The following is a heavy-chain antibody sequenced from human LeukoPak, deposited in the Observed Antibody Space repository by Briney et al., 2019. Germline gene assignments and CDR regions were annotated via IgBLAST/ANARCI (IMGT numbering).Heavy chain of an antibody. CDR1: GYTFTGYY. CDR2: INPNSGGT. V-gene: IGHV1-2*02. D-gene: IGHD5-18*01. Sequence: ASVKVSCKASGYTFTGYYMHWVRQAPGQGLEWMGWINPNSGGTNYAQKFQGRVTMTRDTSISTAYMELSRLRSEDTAVYYCARGPDLQLWLTGYYFDYWGQGTLVTVSS. J-gene: IGHJ4*02. CDR3: ARGPDLQLWLTGYYFDY.